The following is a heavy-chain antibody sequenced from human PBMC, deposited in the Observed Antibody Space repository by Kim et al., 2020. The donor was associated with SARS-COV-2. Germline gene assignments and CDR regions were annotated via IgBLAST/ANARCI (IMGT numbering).Heavy chain of an antibody. J-gene: IGHJ4*02. V-gene: IGHV3-30*04. CDR3: ARDRRVNAPFYDWFDY. CDR2: ISYDGSNK. CDR1: GFTVSSYA. D-gene: IGHD3-16*01. Sequence: GGSLRLSCTPSGFTVSSYAMHWVRQAPGKGLEWVAGISYDGSNKCYADSVKGRFTISRDNSRNTLYLQMNSLRAEDTAVYYCARDRRVNAPFYDWFDYWGQGNLFTVSP.